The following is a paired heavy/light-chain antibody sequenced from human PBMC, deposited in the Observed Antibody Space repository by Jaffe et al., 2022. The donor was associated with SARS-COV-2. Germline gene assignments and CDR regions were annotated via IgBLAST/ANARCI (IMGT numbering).Light chain of an antibody. J-gene: IGLJ2*01. V-gene: IGLV2-8*01. Sequence: QSALTQPPSASGSPGQSVTISCTGTSSDVGGYSYVSWYQQRPGKAPKLMIYEVSKRPSGVPDRFSGSKSGNTASLTVSGLQAEDEADYYCSSYAGSNNLVFGGGTKLTVL. CDR3: SSYAGSNNLV. CDR1: SSDVGGYSY. CDR2: EVS.
Heavy chain of an antibody. J-gene: IGHJ6*03. V-gene: IGHV3-74*01. CDR1: GFTFSSYW. CDR3: ARVGVAGNPYYFYYMDV. CDR2: INSDGSST. Sequence: EVQLVESGGGLVQPGGSLRLSCAASGFTFSSYWMHWVRQAPGKGLVWVSRINSDGSSTTYGDSVKGRFTISRDNAKNTLYLQMNSLRAEDTAVYYCARVGVAGNPYYFYYMDVWGRGTTVTVSS. D-gene: IGHD6-19*01.